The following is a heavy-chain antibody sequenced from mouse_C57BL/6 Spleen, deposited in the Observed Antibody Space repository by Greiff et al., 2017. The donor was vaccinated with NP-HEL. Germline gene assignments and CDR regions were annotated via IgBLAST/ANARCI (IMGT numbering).Heavy chain of an antibody. V-gene: IGHV5-9-1*02. CDR2: ISSGGDYT. J-gene: IGHJ1*03. CDR1: GFTFSSYA. Sequence: EVMLVESGEGLVKPGGSLKLSCAASGFTFSSYAMSWVRQTPEKRLEWVAYISSGGDYTYYADTVKGRFTISRDNARNTLYLQMSSLKSEDTAMYDSTRDELGDWYFDVWGTGTTVTVSS. D-gene: IGHD1-3*01. CDR3: TRDELGDWYFDV.